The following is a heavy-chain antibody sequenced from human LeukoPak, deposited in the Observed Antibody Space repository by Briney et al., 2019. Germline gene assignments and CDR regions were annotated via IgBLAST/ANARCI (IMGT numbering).Heavy chain of an antibody. D-gene: IGHD2-21*02. V-gene: IGHV1-2*02. CDR2: INPNSGVA. CDR3: ARPATALRLDFDC. Sequence: GASVQVSCKSSGYTFTDYYMHWLRQVPGQGLEWMGWINPNSGVANLPQKFRGRVTMARDTSIGTAYMQLSGLTYNATAVYYCARPATALRLDFDCWGRGTLVIVSP. CDR1: GYTFTDYY. J-gene: IGHJ4*02.